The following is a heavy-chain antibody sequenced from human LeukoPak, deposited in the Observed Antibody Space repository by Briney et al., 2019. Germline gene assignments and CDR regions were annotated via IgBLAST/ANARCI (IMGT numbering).Heavy chain of an antibody. J-gene: IGHJ6*03. CDR3: ARMNSAAGFWDVDYYYMDV. CDR2: IYYSGST. D-gene: IGHD6-13*01. CDR1: GASISSYY. Sequence: SETLSLTCTVSGASISSYYWSWIRQPPGKGLEWMGYIYYSGSTNYNPSLKSGVTISVDTSKNQFSLKLSSVTAADTAVYYCARMNSAAGFWDVDYYYMDVWGKGTTVTISS. V-gene: IGHV4-59*01.